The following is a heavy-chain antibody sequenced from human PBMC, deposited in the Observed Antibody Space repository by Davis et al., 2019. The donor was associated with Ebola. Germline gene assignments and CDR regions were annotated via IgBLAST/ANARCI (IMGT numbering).Heavy chain of an antibody. Sequence: ASVKVSCKASGYTFTSYYMHWVRQAPGQGLEWMGWINPNSGGTNYAQKFQGWVTMTRDTSISTAYMELSRLRSDDTAVYYCARGTGTTSGYYYGMDVWGQGTTVTVSS. J-gene: IGHJ6*02. V-gene: IGHV1-2*04. CDR3: ARGTGTTSGYYYGMDV. CDR2: INPNSGGT. D-gene: IGHD1-7*01. CDR1: GYTFTSYY.